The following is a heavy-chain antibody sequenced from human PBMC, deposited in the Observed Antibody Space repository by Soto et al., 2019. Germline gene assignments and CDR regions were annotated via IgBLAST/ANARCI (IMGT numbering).Heavy chain of an antibody. CDR2: IYYSGST. V-gene: IGHV4-31*03. CDR3: ARSMGLPVIGWFDP. D-gene: IGHD3-22*01. CDR1: GGSISSGGYY. J-gene: IGHJ5*02. Sequence: SETLSLTCTVSGGSISSGGYYWSWIRQHPGKGLEWIGYIYYSGSTYYNPSLKSRVTISVDTSKNQFSLKLSSVTAADTAVYYCARSMGLPVIGWFDPWGQGTLVTVSS.